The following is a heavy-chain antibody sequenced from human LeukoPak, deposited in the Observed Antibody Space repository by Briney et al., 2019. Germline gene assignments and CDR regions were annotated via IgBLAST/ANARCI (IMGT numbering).Heavy chain of an antibody. CDR2: ISSSSSYI. Sequence: GGSLRLSCAASGLTFSSYSMNWVRQAPGKGLEWVSSISSSSSYIYYADSVKGRFTISRDNAKNPLYLQMNSLRAEDTAVYSCARGPEYGDNAYWGQGTLVTVSS. V-gene: IGHV3-21*01. J-gene: IGHJ4*02. D-gene: IGHD4-17*01. CDR3: ARGPEYGDNAY. CDR1: GLTFSSYS.